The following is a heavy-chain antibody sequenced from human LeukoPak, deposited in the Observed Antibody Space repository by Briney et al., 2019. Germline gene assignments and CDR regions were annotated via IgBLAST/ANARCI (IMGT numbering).Heavy chain of an antibody. Sequence: PSETLSLTCAVYGGSFSGYYWSWIRQPPGKGLEWIGEINHSGSTNSNPSLKSRVTISVDTSKNQFSLKLSSVTAADTAVYYCARGLYYFDYWGQGTLVTVSS. CDR1: GGSFSGYY. J-gene: IGHJ4*02. CDR3: ARGLYYFDY. V-gene: IGHV4-34*01. CDR2: INHSGST.